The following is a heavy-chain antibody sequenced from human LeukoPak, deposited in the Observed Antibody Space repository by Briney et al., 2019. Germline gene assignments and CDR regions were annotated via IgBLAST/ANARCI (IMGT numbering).Heavy chain of an antibody. CDR1: GFTFSSYG. Sequence: GRSLRLSRAASGFTFSSYGMHWVRQAPGKGLEWVAVIWYDGSNKYYADSVKGRFTISRDNSKNTLYLQMNSLRAEDTAVYYCARDRAAGAFDYWGQGTLVTVSS. CDR3: ARDRAAGAFDY. J-gene: IGHJ4*02. D-gene: IGHD6-13*01. V-gene: IGHV3-33*01. CDR2: IWYDGSNK.